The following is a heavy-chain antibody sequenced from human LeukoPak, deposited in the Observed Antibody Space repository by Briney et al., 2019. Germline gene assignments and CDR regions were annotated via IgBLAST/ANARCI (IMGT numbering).Heavy chain of an antibody. CDR1: GFTFSSYG. J-gene: IGHJ4*02. V-gene: IGHV3-48*01. Sequence: GGSLRLSCAASGFTFSSYGMHWVRQAPGKGLEWVSYISSSSSTINYADSVKGRFTMSRDNAKNSLYLQMNSLRAEDTAVYYCARDPRITMVRGPPLDSWGQGTLVTVSS. CDR2: ISSSSSTI. CDR3: ARDPRITMVRGPPLDS. D-gene: IGHD3-10*01.